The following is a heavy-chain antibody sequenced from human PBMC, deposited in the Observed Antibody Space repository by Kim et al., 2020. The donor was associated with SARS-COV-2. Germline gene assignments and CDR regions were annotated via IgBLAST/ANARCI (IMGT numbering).Heavy chain of an antibody. J-gene: IGHJ6*03. V-gene: IGHV5-51*01. CDR1: GYSFTTYW. CDR2: IYPGDSDT. Sequence: GESLKISCKGSGYSFTTYWIGWVRQMPGKGLEWMGIIYPGDSDTRYSPSFQGQVTIPADKSISTAYLQWTSLKASDTAMYYCARCPGYYYYYMDVWGKRDHGHRLL. CDR3: ARCPGYYYYYMDV. D-gene: IGHD7-27*01.